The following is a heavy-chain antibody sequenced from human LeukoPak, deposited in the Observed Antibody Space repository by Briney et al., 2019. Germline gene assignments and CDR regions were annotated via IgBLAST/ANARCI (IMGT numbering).Heavy chain of an antibody. CDR3: ARGGYCSSTSCWDWFDP. Sequence: ASVKVSCKASVYTFAGYYMHWVRQAPGQGLEWMGWINPNSGGTNYAQKFQGRVTMTRDTSISTAYMELSRLRSDDTAVYYCARGGYCSSTSCWDWFDPWGQGTLVTVSS. CDR2: INPNSGGT. CDR1: VYTFAGYY. V-gene: IGHV1-2*02. J-gene: IGHJ5*02. D-gene: IGHD2-2*01.